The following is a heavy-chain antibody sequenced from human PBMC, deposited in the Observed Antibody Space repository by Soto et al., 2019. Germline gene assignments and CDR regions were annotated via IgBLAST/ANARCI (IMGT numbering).Heavy chain of an antibody. D-gene: IGHD1-26*01. CDR2: VSGSGGTT. J-gene: IGHJ5*01. Sequence: EVQLMESGGGLVQPGESLRLSCVVSGLSLSGYALSWVRQAPGKGLEWVSAVSGSGGTTYYADSVKGRFTISRDNSKNTLYLQMNGLRVEDTVKYFCAKDGRRVGPTLNWLDSWGQGTQVTVTS. CDR3: AKDGRRVGPTLNWLDS. CDR1: GLSLSGYA. V-gene: IGHV3-23*01.